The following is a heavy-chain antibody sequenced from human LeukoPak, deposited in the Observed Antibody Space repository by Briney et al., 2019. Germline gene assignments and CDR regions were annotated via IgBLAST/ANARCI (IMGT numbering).Heavy chain of an antibody. D-gene: IGHD2-15*01. J-gene: IGHJ6*02. CDR3: ARDTCSSGRCYNYYHYGMDV. Sequence: SETLSLTCHVSGGAITSISHHWGWTRQPPGTGLDWIERTYYSTSIQYNPSLQRRVTICVDTSKNQFSLKLSFVTAADTAVYYCARDTCSSGRCYNYYHYGMDVWGQGTTVTVSS. CDR2: TYYSTSI. V-gene: IGHV4-39*02. CDR1: GGAITSISHH.